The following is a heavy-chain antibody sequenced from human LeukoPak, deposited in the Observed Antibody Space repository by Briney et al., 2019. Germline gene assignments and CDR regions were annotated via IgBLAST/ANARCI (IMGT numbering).Heavy chain of an antibody. V-gene: IGHV1-46*01. Sequence: ASVTVSFKASGYTFTIYYMYWVRQALGQGPEWMGIIDPSGGSTSYAQNFQGRVTMTRDTSTTTVYMELGSLRSEDTAVYYCARDRITMKVVPGSDAFDIWGQGTMVIVSS. D-gene: IGHD3-22*01. J-gene: IGHJ3*02. CDR1: GYTFTIYY. CDR3: ARDRITMKVVPGSDAFDI. CDR2: IDPSGGST.